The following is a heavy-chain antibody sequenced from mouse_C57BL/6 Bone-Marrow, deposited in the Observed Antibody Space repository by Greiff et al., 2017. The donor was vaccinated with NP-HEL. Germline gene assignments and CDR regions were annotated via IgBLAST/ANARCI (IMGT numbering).Heavy chain of an antibody. D-gene: IGHD2-4*01. CDR1: GYTFTDHT. J-gene: IGHJ2*01. CDR2: IYPRDGST. V-gene: IGHV1-78*01. CDR3: ARYPFYDYDDDY. Sequence: VQVVESDAELVKPGASVKISCKVSGYTFTDHTIHWMKQRPEQGLEWIGYIYPRDGSTKYNEKFKGKATLTADKSSSTAYMQLNSLTSEDSAVYFCARYPFYDYDDDYWGQGTTLTVSS.